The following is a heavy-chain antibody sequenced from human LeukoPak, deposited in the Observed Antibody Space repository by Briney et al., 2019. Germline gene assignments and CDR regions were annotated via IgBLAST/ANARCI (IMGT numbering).Heavy chain of an antibody. CDR2: ISYDGNKK. CDR1: GFPLTYYG. V-gene: IGHV3-30*18. J-gene: IGHJ4*02. CDR3: AKDSGEMATNWDFDY. D-gene: IGHD5-24*01. Sequence: PGGSLRLSCAASGFPLTYYGMHWVRQAPGKGLEWVALISYDGNKKYYADSVKGRFTISRDNSENTHYLQVNSLRVEDTAIYYCAKDSGEMATNWDFDYWGQGTLVTVSS.